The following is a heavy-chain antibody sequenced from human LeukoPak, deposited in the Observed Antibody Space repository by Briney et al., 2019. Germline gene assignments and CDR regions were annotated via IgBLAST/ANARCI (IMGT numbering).Heavy chain of an antibody. D-gene: IGHD3-10*01. Sequence: GGSLRLSCAASGFTFSSYWMSWVRQAPGKGLEWVANIKQDGSEKYYVDSVKGRFTISRDNAKNSLYLQMNSLRAEDTAVYYCARDQGRMATYYSNNYYYYYMDVWGKGTTVTVSS. V-gene: IGHV3-7*01. CDR3: ARDQGRMATYYSNNYYYYYMDV. CDR2: IKQDGSEK. J-gene: IGHJ6*03. CDR1: GFTFSSYW.